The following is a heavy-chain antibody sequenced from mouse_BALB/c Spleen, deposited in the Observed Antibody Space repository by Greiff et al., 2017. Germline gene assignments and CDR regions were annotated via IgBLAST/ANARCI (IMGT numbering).Heavy chain of an antibody. CDR3: AREGVYDEGSWFAY. D-gene: IGHD2-12*01. CDR1: GYSFTGYN. J-gene: IGHJ3*01. CDR2: IDPYYGGT. Sequence: VQLQQPGAELVMPGASVKMSCKASGYSFTGYNMNWVKQSNGKSLEWIGNIDPYYGGTSYNQKFKGKATLTVDKSSSTAYMQLKSLTSEDSAVYYCAREGVYDEGSWFAYWGQGTLVTVSA. V-gene: IGHV1S135*01.